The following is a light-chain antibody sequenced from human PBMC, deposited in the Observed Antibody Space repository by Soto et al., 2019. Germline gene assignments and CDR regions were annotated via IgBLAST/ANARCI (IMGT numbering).Light chain of an antibody. Sequence: EIVLSQSPGTLSLSPGERATLSCRASQRVSASYLAWSQQKPGQSPRLLIYDAPSRATGIPDRFSGNGSGTGVTRTINSLEPEDCAVYFCQQYGGSPPGYVFGQGTKREIK. V-gene: IGKV3-20*01. CDR3: QQYGGSPPGYV. J-gene: IGKJ2*01. CDR1: QRVSASY. CDR2: DAP.